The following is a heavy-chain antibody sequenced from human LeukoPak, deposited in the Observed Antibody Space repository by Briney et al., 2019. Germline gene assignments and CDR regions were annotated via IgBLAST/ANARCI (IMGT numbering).Heavy chain of an antibody. CDR3: ARGYSSGNS. V-gene: IGHV4-59*01. CDR2: IYYSGST. D-gene: IGHD6-19*01. CDR1: GGSTSSYY. Sequence: SETLSLTCTVSGGSTSSYYWSWIRQPPGKGLEWIGYIYYSGSTNSNPPLKSQFHISVDTSKNQSSLKLRSVTAADTAVYYCARGYSSGNSWGQGTLVTVSS. J-gene: IGHJ4*02.